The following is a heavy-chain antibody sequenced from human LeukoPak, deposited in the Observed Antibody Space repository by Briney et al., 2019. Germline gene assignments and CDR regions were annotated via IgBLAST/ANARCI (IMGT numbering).Heavy chain of an antibody. CDR3: ARAIQYRFDP. V-gene: IGHV3-66*01. J-gene: IGHJ5*02. Sequence: PGGSLRVSCAASGFAFNIYAMSWVRQGPGKGLEWVSVIYAAGNTYYADSVKGRFTISRDNSKNTLYLQMSSLRAEDTAVYYCARAIQYRFDPWGQGTLVTVSS. CDR2: IYAAGNT. D-gene: IGHD2/OR15-2a*01. CDR1: GFAFNIYA.